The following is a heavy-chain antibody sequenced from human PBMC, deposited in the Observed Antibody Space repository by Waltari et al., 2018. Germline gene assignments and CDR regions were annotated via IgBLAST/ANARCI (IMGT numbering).Heavy chain of an antibody. D-gene: IGHD6-13*01. CDR1: GFTVSSNY. CDR2: MYSGGST. V-gene: IGHV3-53*04. Sequence: EVQLVESGGGLVQPGGSLRLSCAASGFTVSSNYMSWVRQAPGKGLEWVSVMYSGGSTYYADSVKGRFTISRHNSKNTLYLQMNSLRAEDTAVYYCARLSIAAAGTHFDYWGQGTLVTVSS. J-gene: IGHJ4*02. CDR3: ARLSIAAAGTHFDY.